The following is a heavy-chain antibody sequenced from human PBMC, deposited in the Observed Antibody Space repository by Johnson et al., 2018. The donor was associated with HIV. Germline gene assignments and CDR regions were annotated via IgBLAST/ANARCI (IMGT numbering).Heavy chain of an antibody. V-gene: IGHV3-7*03. Sequence: VDSVKGRFTISRDNAKHSLYLQMNSLRAEDTAVYYCARAGYGGNYAFDIWGQGTMVTVSS. CDR3: ARAGYGGNYAFDI. D-gene: IGHD4-23*01. J-gene: IGHJ3*02.